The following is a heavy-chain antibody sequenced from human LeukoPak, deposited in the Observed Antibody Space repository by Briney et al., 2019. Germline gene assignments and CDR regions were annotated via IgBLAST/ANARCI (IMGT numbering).Heavy chain of an antibody. D-gene: IGHD3-3*01. V-gene: IGHV1-18*01. CDR2: ISAYNGNT. CDR3: ARGGDFGVVTSYYYYMDV. Sequence: GASVKVSCKASGYTFTSYGISWVRQAPGQGLEWMGWISAYNGNTNYAQKLQGRVTMTTDTSTSTVYMELSSLRSEDTAVYYCARGGDFGVVTSYYYYMDVWGKGTTVTVSS. J-gene: IGHJ6*03. CDR1: GYTFTSYG.